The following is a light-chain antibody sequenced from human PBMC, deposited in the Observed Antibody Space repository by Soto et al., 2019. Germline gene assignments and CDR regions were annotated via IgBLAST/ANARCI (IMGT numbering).Light chain of an antibody. CDR3: SSFTSSSTLV. CDR1: SSDVGSYNR. V-gene: IGLV2-18*02. J-gene: IGLJ2*01. CDR2: DVN. Sequence: QSALTQPPSVSGSPGQSVTISCTGTSSDVGSYNRVSWYQHPPGTAPKLIIYDVNNRPSGVPDRFSGSKSGNTASLTISGLQAEEEDDYYCSSFTSSSTLVFGGGTKVTVL.